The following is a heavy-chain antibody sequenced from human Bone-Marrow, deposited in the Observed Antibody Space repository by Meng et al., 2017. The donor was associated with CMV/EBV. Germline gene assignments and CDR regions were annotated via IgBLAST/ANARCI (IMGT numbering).Heavy chain of an antibody. V-gene: IGHV3-43*01. CDR3: AKDVSSNGHSSADY. J-gene: IGHJ4*02. D-gene: IGHD5-18*01. Sequence: GESLKISCAASGFTFDDYTMHWVRQAPGKGLEWVSLISWDGGSTYYADSVKGRFTISRDNSKNSLYLQMNSLRTEDTALYYCAKDVSSNGHSSADYWGQGTLVTVSS. CDR1: GFTFDDYT. CDR2: ISWDGGST.